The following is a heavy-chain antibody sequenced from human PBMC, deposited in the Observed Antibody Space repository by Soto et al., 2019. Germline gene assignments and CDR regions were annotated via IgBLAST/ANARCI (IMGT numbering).Heavy chain of an antibody. J-gene: IGHJ4*02. D-gene: IGHD1-1*01. CDR2: IKQDGSVT. CDR3: ARDDWNGPE. Sequence: EVQLVESGGGLVQPGGSLRLSCAASGFTFSNSWMSWVRQAPGKGLEWVANIKQDGSVTFYVNSVEGRFTISRDNAKNSLYLQMNSLTAEDTAVYYCARDDWNGPEWGQGTLVTVSS. CDR1: GFTFSNSW. V-gene: IGHV3-7*01.